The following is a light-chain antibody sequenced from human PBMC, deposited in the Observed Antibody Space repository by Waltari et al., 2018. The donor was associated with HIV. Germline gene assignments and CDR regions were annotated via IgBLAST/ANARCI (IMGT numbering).Light chain of an antibody. V-gene: IGLV2-14*01. Sequence: QSALTQPASVSGSPGQSIPIPCTGTSSDAGGYNYVSWYQQHPGNAPKLMIYEVSNRPSGVSNRFSGSKSGNTASLTISGLQAEDEAYYYCSSYTSSSTLDVVFGGGTKLTVL. CDR2: EVS. J-gene: IGLJ2*01. CDR3: SSYTSSSTLDVV. CDR1: SSDAGGYNY.